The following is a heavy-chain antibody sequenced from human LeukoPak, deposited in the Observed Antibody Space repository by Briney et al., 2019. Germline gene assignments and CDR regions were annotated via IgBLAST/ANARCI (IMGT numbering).Heavy chain of an antibody. J-gene: IGHJ2*01. CDR2: IIPIFGTA. V-gene: IGHV1-69*13. CDR1: GGTFSSYA. CDR3: ARSRYYYDSSGYWYFDL. Sequence: SVKVSCKASGGTFSSYAISWVRQAPGQGLEWMGGIIPIFGTANYAQKFQGRVTITADESTSTAYMELSSVRSEDTAVYYCARSRYYYDSSGYWYFDLWGRGTLVTVSS. D-gene: IGHD3-22*01.